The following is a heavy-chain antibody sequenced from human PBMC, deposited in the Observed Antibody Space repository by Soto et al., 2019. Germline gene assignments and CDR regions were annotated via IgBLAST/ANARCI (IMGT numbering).Heavy chain of an antibody. Sequence: LRLSCAASGFTFSSYSMNWVRRAPGKGLEWVSSISSSSYIYYADSVKGRFTISRDNAKNSLYLQMNNLRAEDTAVYYCARDVSGYWGQGTLVTVSS. CDR2: ISSSSYI. J-gene: IGHJ4*02. CDR1: GFTFSSYS. D-gene: IGHD3-10*01. V-gene: IGHV3-21*01. CDR3: ARDVSGY.